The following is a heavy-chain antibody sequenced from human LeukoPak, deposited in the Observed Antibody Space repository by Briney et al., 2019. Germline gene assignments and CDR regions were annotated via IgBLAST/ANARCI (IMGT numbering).Heavy chain of an antibody. V-gene: IGHV3-48*03. CDR1: GFTFSSYE. CDR2: ICSSGSII. J-gene: IGHJ6*03. Sequence: GGSLRLSCAASGFTFSSYEMNWVRQAPGKGLEGISYICSSGSIIYYADSVKGRFTIARDNAKNSLYMQMNKLRDEDTDVYYCARRGLPRYYMDVWGKGTTVPVSS. CDR3: ARRGLPRYYMDV.